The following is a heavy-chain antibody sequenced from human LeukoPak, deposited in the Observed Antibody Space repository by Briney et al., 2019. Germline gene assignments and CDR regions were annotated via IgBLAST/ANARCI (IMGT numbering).Heavy chain of an antibody. D-gene: IGHD2-21*02. CDR3: ARGGPQAYCGGDCYFDY. CDR1: GFTFSTYG. V-gene: IGHV3-30*03. CDR2: ISYDGSNK. J-gene: IGHJ4*02. Sequence: PGRSLRLSCAASGFTFSTYGMHWVRQAPGEGLEWVAVISYDGSNKYYADSVRGRFTISRDNSKNTLSLQMNSLRAEDTAVYYCARGGPQAYCGGDCYFDYWGQGSLVTVSS.